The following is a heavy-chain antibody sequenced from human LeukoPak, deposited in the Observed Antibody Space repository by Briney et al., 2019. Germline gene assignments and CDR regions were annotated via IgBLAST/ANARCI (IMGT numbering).Heavy chain of an antibody. J-gene: IGHJ3*01. CDR2: ISGSGGST. Sequence: GGSLRLSCAVSGFTFSSYAMSWVRQAPGKGLEWVSAISGSGGSTYYADSVKGRFTISRDNSKNTLYLQMNSLRAEDTAVYYCAKEFSATPRAAAQTGDAFDVWGQGTMVTVSS. CDR1: GFTFSSYA. V-gene: IGHV3-23*01. CDR3: AKEFSATPRAAAQTGDAFDV. D-gene: IGHD7-27*01.